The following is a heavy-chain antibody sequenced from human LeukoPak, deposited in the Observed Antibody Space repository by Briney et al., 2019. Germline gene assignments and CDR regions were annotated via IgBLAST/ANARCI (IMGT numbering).Heavy chain of an antibody. J-gene: IGHJ6*02. Sequence: KPSETLSLTCTVSGGSISSGSYYWGWIRQPPGKGLEWIGSIYYSGSTYYNPSLKSRVTISVDTSKNQFSLKLSSVTAADTAVYYCARTPLYDSSEDGMDVWGQGTTVTVSS. CDR1: GGSISSGSYY. D-gene: IGHD3-22*01. V-gene: IGHV4-39*07. CDR3: ARTPLYDSSEDGMDV. CDR2: IYYSGST.